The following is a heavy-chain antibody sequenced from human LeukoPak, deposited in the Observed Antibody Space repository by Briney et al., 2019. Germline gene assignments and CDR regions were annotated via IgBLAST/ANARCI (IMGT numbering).Heavy chain of an antibody. Sequence: GGSLRLSCAASGFTFSSYWMHWVRQAPREGLVWVSRINSDGSSTSYADSVKGRFTISRDNAKNTLYLQMNSLRVEDTAVYYCARASSGRLPHFDSWGQGTLVTVSS. CDR1: GFTFSSYW. CDR3: ARASSGRLPHFDS. V-gene: IGHV3-74*01. CDR2: INSDGSST. J-gene: IGHJ4*02. D-gene: IGHD3-22*01.